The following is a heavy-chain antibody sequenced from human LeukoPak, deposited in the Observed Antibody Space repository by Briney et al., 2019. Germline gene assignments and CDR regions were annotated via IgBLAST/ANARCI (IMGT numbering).Heavy chain of an antibody. CDR2: IKQDGSDK. D-gene: IGHD2-2*01. J-gene: IGHJ5*02. CDR1: GFTFSNYW. V-gene: IGHV3-7*01. CDR3: ARGYCSITSCYPNWFDP. Sequence: GGSLRLPCAASGFTFSNYWMSWVRQAPGKGLEWVANIKQDGSDKYYVDSVKGRFTISRDNAKNSLYLQMNSLRAEDTAVYYCARGYCSITSCYPNWFDPWGQGTLVTVSS.